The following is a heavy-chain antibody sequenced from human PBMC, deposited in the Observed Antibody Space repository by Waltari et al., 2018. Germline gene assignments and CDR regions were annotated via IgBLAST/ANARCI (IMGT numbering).Heavy chain of an antibody. V-gene: IGHV4-59*08. J-gene: IGHJ4*02. CDR2: LRNTGGT. CDR3: ARLPTKYYDSVGWGFFDQ. CDR1: GDLRCDDL. D-gene: IGHD3-22*01. Sequence: HVQLQESGPGLVKPSDTLSLTGTVSGDLRCDDLWPWVRRAPGKGLEWFGYLRNTGGTKCTPSRATRVTVSADTSKKELSLRLTSVTAADTVGYYCARLPTKYYDSVGWGFFDQWGQGILVTVSS.